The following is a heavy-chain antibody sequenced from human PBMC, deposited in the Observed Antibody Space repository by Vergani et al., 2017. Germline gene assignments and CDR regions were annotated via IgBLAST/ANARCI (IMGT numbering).Heavy chain of an antibody. CDR1: GYSFNNYA. J-gene: IGHJ5*02. V-gene: IGHV7-4-1*01. CDR2: INPTTGNP. CDR3: ARDLVVVAARAGYGGKGAGGWFDP. Sequence: QEQLVQSGSELKKPGASVKVSCKASGYSFNNYAIHWVRQAPGQGLEWMGWINPTTGNPTYARAFTGRFVFSLDTSISTAYLQIGSLKAEDTAVYYCARDLVVVAARAGYGGKGAGGWFDPWGQGTLVTVSS. D-gene: IGHD2-15*01.